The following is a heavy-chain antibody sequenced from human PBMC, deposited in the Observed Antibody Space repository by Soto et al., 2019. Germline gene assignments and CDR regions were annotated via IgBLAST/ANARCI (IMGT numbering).Heavy chain of an antibody. Sequence: QVQLQGSGPGLLKPSETLSLTCAVSGDSISSSVWWVWVRQPPGKGLEWIGEIFHSGSTNYNPSLKSLATSSVAKSQNQFSPNLTSVTAADTALYYCARQAWTRLACWGQGTLVAVSS. CDR1: GDSISSSVW. CDR3: ARQAWTRLAC. V-gene: IGHV4-4*02. CDR2: IFHSGST. J-gene: IGHJ4*02. D-gene: IGHD2-2*01.